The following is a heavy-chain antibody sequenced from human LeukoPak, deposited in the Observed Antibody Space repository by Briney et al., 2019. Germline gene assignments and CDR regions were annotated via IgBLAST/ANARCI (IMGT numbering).Heavy chain of an antibody. CDR1: GYSISSGDYY. D-gene: IGHD3-16*02. CDR3: ARDNYDYVWGRYRQRNPEYFQH. V-gene: IGHV4-30-4*08. CDR2: IYSTGST. J-gene: IGHJ1*01. Sequence: SETLSLTCTVSGYSISSGDYYWSWIRQPPGEGLQWIGSIYSTGSTYYNPSLKSRVAISVDTSKNLFSLKLSSVTAADTAVYYCARDNYDYVWGRYRQRNPEYFQHWGQGTLVTVSS.